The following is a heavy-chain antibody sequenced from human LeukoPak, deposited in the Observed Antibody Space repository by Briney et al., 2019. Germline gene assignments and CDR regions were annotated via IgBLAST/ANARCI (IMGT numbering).Heavy chain of an antibody. Sequence: GGSLRLSCAASGFTFSDHYMDWVRQAPGKGLEWVGRTRNKANSYTTEYAASVKGRFTISRDNAKNSLYLQMNSLRAEDTAVYYCARDPGYHCSSTSCYGPGAFDIWGQGTMVTVSS. D-gene: IGHD2-2*01. V-gene: IGHV3-72*01. CDR3: ARDPGYHCSSTSCYGPGAFDI. CDR2: TRNKANSYTT. CDR1: GFTFSDHY. J-gene: IGHJ3*02.